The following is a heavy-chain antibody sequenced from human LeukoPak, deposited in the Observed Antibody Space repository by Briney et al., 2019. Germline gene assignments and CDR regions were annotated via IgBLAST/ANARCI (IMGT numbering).Heavy chain of an antibody. CDR1: GGSFSGYY. CDR2: INHSGSA. Sequence: PSETLSLTCAVYGGSFSGYYWSWIRQPPGKGLEWIGEINHSGSANYNPSLKSRVTISVDTSKNQFSLKLSSVTAADTAVYYCARDGGYSSSSIWVDYWGQGTLVTVSS. J-gene: IGHJ4*02. D-gene: IGHD6-6*01. CDR3: ARDGGYSSSSIWVDY. V-gene: IGHV4-34*01.